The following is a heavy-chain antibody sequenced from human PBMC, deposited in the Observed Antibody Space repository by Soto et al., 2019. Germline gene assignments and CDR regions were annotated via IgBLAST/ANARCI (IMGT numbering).Heavy chain of an antibody. CDR1: GGSISSYY. J-gene: IGHJ6*02. Sequence: SETLSLTCTVSGGSISSYYWSWIRQPPGKGLEWIGYIYYSGSTNYNPSLKSRVTISVDTSKNQFSLKLSSVTDADTAVYYCARGGTAMVIPYFGYYYYGMHVWGQGTTVTVYS. CDR3: ARGGTAMVIPYFGYYYYGMHV. D-gene: IGHD5-18*01. CDR2: IYYSGST. V-gene: IGHV4-59*01.